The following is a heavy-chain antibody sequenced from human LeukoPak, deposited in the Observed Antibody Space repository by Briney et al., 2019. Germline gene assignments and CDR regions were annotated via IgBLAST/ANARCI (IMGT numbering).Heavy chain of an antibody. J-gene: IGHJ4*02. CDR2: ISSSGSTI. CDR1: GFTFSSYE. CDR3: VRGGLYHYSGTSGDY. Sequence: PGGSLRLSCAASGFTFSSYEMNWVRQAPGKGLEWVSYISSSGSTIFYADSVKGRFIISRDNAKNSMYLQMNSLRAEDTAVYYCVRGGLYHYSGTSGDYWGQGTLVTVSS. D-gene: IGHD3-16*02. V-gene: IGHV3-48*03.